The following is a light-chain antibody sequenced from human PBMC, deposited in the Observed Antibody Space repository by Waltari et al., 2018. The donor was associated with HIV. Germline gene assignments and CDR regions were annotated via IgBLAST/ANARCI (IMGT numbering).Light chain of an antibody. V-gene: IGLV3-27*01. CDR2: KDR. Sequence: SYELTQPSSVSVSPGQTARITCSGDVLSRKYVRWFQQKPGQAPVLIIYKDRERHSGIPERFSGSTSGTTVTLTISGAQAEDEADYYCYSATDNNLKVFGAGTKLTVL. CDR1: VLSRKY. CDR3: YSATDNNLKV. J-gene: IGLJ2*01.